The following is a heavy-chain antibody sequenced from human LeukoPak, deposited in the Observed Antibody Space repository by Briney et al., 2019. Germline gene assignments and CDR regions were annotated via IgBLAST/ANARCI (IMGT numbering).Heavy chain of an antibody. D-gene: IGHD5-24*01. J-gene: IGHJ4*02. CDR1: GFPFSSYW. CDR2: IKQDGSEK. CDR3: TRVGYIDEGIDY. V-gene: IGHV3-7*04. Sequence: GGSLRLSCVASGFPFSSYWMTWVRQAPGKGLEWVANIKQDGSEKSYVDSVKGRFTISRDNAKNSLYLQMNSLRAEDTAIYYCTRVGYIDEGIDYWGQGTLVTVSS.